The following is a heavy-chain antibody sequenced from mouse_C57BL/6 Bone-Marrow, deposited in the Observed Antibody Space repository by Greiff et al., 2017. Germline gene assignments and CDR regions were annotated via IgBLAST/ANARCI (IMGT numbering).Heavy chain of an antibody. Sequence: EVNVVESGEGLVKPGGSLKLSCAASGFTFRSYAMSWVRQTPEKRLEWVAYISRGGDYIYYADTVKGRFTISRDNARNPLYLQMSSLKSEDTAMYDCTRRGLWPYYYAMDYWGQGTSVTVSS. CDR1: GFTFRSYA. J-gene: IGHJ4*01. CDR2: ISRGGDYI. D-gene: IGHD1-1*02. V-gene: IGHV5-9-1*02. CDR3: TRRGLWPYYYAMDY.